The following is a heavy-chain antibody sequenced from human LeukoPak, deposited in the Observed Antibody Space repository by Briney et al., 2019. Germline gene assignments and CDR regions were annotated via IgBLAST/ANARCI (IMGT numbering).Heavy chain of an antibody. V-gene: IGHV3-53*01. CDR1: GFTVSSNY. J-gene: IGHJ4*02. Sequence: GGSLRLSCAASGFTVSSNYMSWVRQAPGKGLEWVSVIYSGGSTYYADSVKGRFTISRDNAKNSLYLQMNSLRAEDTAVYYCARVTVPAALDYWGQGTLVTVSS. CDR2: IYSGGST. D-gene: IGHD2-2*01. CDR3: ARVTVPAALDY.